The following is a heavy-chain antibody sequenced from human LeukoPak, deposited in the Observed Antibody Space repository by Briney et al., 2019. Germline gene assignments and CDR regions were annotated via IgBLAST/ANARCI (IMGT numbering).Heavy chain of an antibody. J-gene: IGHJ4*02. D-gene: IGHD3-3*01. V-gene: IGHV3-48*02. CDR3: ARTFWNNYDPSD. CDR1: GFTFSSYH. CDR2: ISSSSSAI. Sequence: GGSLRLSCAASGFTFSSYHMNWVRQVPGKGLEWISYISSSSSAIHYADSVKGRFTISRDNAKNSLYLQMNSLRDEDTAVYYCARTFWNNYDPSDWGQGTLVTVSS.